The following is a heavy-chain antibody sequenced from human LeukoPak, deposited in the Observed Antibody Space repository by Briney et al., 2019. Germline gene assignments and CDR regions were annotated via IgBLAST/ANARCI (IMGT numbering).Heavy chain of an antibody. CDR3: AKDEGIRYYDSSGYYYSFDY. CDR2: ISGSGGST. V-gene: IGHV3-23*01. J-gene: IGHJ4*02. D-gene: IGHD3-22*01. Sequence: PGRSLRLSCVASGFTFSSYAMHWVRQAPGKGLEWVSAISGSGGSTYYADSVKGRFTISRDNSKNTLYLQMNSLRAEDTAVYYCAKDEGIRYYDSSGYYYSFDYWGQGTLVTVSS. CDR1: GFTFSSYA.